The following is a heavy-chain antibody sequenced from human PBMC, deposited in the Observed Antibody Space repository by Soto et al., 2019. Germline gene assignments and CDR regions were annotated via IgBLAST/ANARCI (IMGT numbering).Heavy chain of an antibody. J-gene: IGHJ3*02. V-gene: IGHV3-48*02. Sequence: EVQLVESGGGLVQPGGSLRLSCAASGFTFSSYSMNWVRQAPGKGLEWVSYISSSSSTIYYADSVKGRFTISRDNAKNSRYLQMNSLRDEDTAVYYCARLKLYYYDSSGYPPGAFDIWGQGTMVTVSS. CDR3: ARLKLYYYDSSGYPPGAFDI. CDR1: GFTFSSYS. CDR2: ISSSSSTI. D-gene: IGHD3-22*01.